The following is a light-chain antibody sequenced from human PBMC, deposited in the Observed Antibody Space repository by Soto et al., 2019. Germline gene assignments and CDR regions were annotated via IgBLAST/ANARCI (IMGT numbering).Light chain of an antibody. V-gene: IGKV1-5*03. Sequence: DIQMTQSASTLSGSLGDRVTITWGASQTISSWLAWYQQKPGKAPKLLIYKASTLKSGVPSRFSGSGYGADFTLTISSLQTEDFATYYCQQRNSYPITFGQGTRLEIK. CDR2: KAS. CDR1: QTISSW. J-gene: IGKJ5*01. CDR3: QQRNSYPIT.